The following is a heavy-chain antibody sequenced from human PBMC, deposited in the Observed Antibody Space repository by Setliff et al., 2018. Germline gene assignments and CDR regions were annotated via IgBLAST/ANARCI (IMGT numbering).Heavy chain of an antibody. CDR3: ARFPRIELYLGWFDP. CDR2: IYTSWST. D-gene: IGHD1-7*01. J-gene: IGHJ5*02. Sequence: SETLSLTCTVSDDSISSRHYYWSWIRQPAGKGLEWLGQIYTSWSTNYNPSLKGRATLSIDASKRQFSLKLTSVTAADTAAYYCARFPRIELYLGWFDPWGQGTLVTVSS. CDR1: DDSISSRHYY. V-gene: IGHV4-61*09.